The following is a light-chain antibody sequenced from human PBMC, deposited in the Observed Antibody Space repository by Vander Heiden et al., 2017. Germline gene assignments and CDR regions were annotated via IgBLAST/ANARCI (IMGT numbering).Light chain of an antibody. J-gene: IGKJ1*01. CDR3: QQYNNVET. Sequence: DIQMTQSPSTLSASVGDRVTITCRASQSISSWLAWYQQKPGKAPKLLIYKASSLEGGVPSRFSGSGSGTEFTLTINSLQPDDFATYYCQQYNNVETFGQGTKVEIK. CDR2: KAS. CDR1: QSISSW. V-gene: IGKV1-5*03.